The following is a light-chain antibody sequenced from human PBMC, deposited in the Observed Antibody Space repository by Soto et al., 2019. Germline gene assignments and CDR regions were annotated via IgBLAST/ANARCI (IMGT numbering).Light chain of an antibody. CDR2: DIS. J-gene: IGKJ1*01. V-gene: IGKV3-20*01. CDR3: QHSSA. Sequence: EIVLTQSPGTLSLSPGERATLSCRTSQSIDTIYLAWYQQKPGQAPRLLMYDISTRATGLPDRFSGSGSGTDFTLTIRRLEPEDFAVYYCQHSSAFGQGTKVEIK. CDR1: QSIDTIY.